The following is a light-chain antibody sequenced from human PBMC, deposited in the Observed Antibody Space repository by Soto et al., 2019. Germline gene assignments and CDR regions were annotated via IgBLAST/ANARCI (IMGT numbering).Light chain of an antibody. CDR1: QGISIY. Sequence: DSQMTQSPSSLSASVGDRVTITCRASQGISIYLGWYQQKPGKVPELLIYAASTLQSGVPSRFSGSGSGTDIMLTISSLQPEYVATYYLQNHKHAPTFGGGPKVEIK. J-gene: IGKJ4*01. V-gene: IGKV1-27*01. CDR3: QNHKHAPT. CDR2: AAS.